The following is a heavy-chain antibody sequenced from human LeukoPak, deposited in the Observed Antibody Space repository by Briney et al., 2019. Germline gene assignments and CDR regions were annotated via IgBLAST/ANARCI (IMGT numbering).Heavy chain of an antibody. J-gene: IGHJ4*02. CDR1: GFPFSSNE. CDR3: AKFGPYPH. CDR2: ISSSGSTI. D-gene: IGHD3-16*01. V-gene: IGHV3-48*03. Sequence: GGSLRLSCAASGFPFSSNEMSWWLQDPGKGLEGVSYISSSGSTIYYADSVKGRFTISIYNAKNPLYLKLNSLRAEDTAVYYCAKFGPYPHGGQGTLVTVSS.